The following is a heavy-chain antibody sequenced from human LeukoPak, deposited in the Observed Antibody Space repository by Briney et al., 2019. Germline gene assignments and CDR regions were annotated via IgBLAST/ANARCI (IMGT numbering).Heavy chain of an antibody. CDR2: INRDGSGK. CDR3: EGGPGY. V-gene: IGHV3-7*01. CDR1: GFTISNYW. D-gene: IGHD2-15*01. J-gene: IGHJ4*02. Sequence: GGSLRLSCAASGFTISNYWMRWVRQAPGKGLEWVANINRDGSGKYYVDSVKGRFFISRDNATNSLYLEMNSLASDDTAVYYCEGGPGYWGQGTLVTVSS.